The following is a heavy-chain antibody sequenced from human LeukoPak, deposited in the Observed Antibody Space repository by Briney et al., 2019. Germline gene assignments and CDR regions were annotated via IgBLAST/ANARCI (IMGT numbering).Heavy chain of an antibody. CDR1: GFTFSSYE. J-gene: IGHJ5*02. V-gene: IGHV3-48*03. CDR2: ISSSGSTI. CDR3: ARDKGPDYYGSGSYWNWFDP. D-gene: IGHD3-10*01. Sequence: PGGSLRLSCAASGFTFSSYEMNWVRQAPGKGLEWVSYISSSGSTIYYADSVKGRFPISRDNAKNSLYLQMNSLRAEDTAVYYCARDKGPDYYGSGSYWNWFDPWGQGTLVTVSS.